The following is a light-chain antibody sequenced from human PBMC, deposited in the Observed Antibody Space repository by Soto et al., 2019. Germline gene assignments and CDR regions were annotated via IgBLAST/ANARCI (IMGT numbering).Light chain of an antibody. V-gene: IGLV1-40*01. Sequence: QAVVTQPPSVSGAPGQRVTISCTGSSSNTGADYDVHWYQHLPGSAPKLLIYDNNIRPSGVPDRFSGSKSGTSASLAITGLQAEDEGDYYCQSYDSSLSNLVVFGGGPKVTVL. J-gene: IGLJ2*01. CDR1: SSNTGADYD. CDR3: QSYDSSLSNLVV. CDR2: DNN.